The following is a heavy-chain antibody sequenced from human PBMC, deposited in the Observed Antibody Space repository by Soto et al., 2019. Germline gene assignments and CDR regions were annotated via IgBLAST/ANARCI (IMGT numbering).Heavy chain of an antibody. CDR2: INPFDGSR. V-gene: IGHV1-46*03. CDR3: SRVDPGETSPFDH. J-gene: IGHJ4*02. CDR1: GYIFTSYY. D-gene: IGHD3-10*01. Sequence: GASVKVSCKASGYIFTSYYIHWVRQAPGQGLEWMGWINPFDGSRMFAQSFQGRVTMTRDTSTSTVYMEVSSLRSEDTAVYYCSRVDPGETSPFDHWGQGTLVTV.